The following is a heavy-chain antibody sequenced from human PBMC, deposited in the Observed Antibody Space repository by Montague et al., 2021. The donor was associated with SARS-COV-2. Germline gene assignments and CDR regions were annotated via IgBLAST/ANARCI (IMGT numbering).Heavy chain of an antibody. J-gene: IGHJ4*02. CDR2: IKQSGST. D-gene: IGHD3-22*01. Sequence: SETLSLTCAVYGGSFGDDRWSWIRQPPGKGLEWIGDIKQSGSTNYNPSLKSRVAISVDTSKNQFSLKLTSVTAADTAVYFCAGGHLSVSMIVVVFTSASYYFDYWGRGAQVTVSS. CDR1: GGSFGDDR. CDR3: AGGHLSVSMIVVVFTSASYYFDY. V-gene: IGHV4-34*01.